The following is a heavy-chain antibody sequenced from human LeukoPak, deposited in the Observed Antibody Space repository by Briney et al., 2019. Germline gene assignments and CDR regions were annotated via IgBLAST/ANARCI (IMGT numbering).Heavy chain of an antibody. V-gene: IGHV1-8*03. J-gene: IGHJ5*02. Sequence: ASVKVSCKASGYTFTSYDINWVRQATGQGLEWMGWMNPNSGNTGYAQKFQGRVTITADKSTSTAYMELSSLRSEDTAVYYCACRIQLFFRHVWFDPWGQGTLVTVSS. CDR1: GYTFTSYD. D-gene: IGHD5-18*01. CDR2: MNPNSGNT. CDR3: ACRIQLFFRHVWFDP.